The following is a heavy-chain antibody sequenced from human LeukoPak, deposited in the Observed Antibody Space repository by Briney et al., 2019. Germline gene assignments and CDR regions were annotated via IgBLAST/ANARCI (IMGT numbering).Heavy chain of an antibody. D-gene: IGHD3-10*01. CDR3: ARGHVPGSDRHWDY. CDR2: ISSSSSYI. J-gene: IGHJ4*02. Sequence: PGGSLRLSCAASGFTFSSYSMNWVRQAPGKGLEWVSSISSSSSYIYYADSVKGRFTISRDNAKNSLYLQMNSLRAEDTAIYYCARGHVPGSDRHWDYWGQGALVTVSS. CDR1: GFTFSSYS. V-gene: IGHV3-21*01.